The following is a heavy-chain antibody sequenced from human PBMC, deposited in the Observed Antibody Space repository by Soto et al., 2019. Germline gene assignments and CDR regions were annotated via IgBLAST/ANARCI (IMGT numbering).Heavy chain of an antibody. Sequence: ASLKVSCKASGYTFTSYGISWVRQAPGQGLEWMGWISAYNGNTNYAQKLQGRVTMTTDTSTSTAYMELRSLRSDDTAVYYCARDGVRTYYYDSSGYYQGAFDIWG. CDR2: ISAYNGNT. D-gene: IGHD3-22*01. CDR1: GYTFTSYG. CDR3: ARDGVRTYYYDSSGYYQGAFDI. J-gene: IGHJ3*02. V-gene: IGHV1-18*01.